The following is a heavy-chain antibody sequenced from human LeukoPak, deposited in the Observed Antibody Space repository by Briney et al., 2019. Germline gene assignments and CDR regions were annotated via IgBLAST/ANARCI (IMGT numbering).Heavy chain of an antibody. V-gene: IGHV4-59*01. D-gene: IGHD3-22*01. CDR2: IYYSGST. Sequence: PETLSLTCTVSGGSISSYYWSWIRQPPGKGLEWIGYIYYSGSTNYNPSLKSRVTISVDTSKNQFSLKLSSVTAADTAVYYCARDYYDSSGYYSYPPAHAFDIWGQGTMVTVSS. CDR1: GGSISSYY. J-gene: IGHJ3*02. CDR3: ARDYYDSSGYYSYPPAHAFDI.